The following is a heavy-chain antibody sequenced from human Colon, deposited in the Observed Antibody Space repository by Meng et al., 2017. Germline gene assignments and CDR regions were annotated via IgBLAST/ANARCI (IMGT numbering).Heavy chain of an antibody. J-gene: IGHJ5*02. D-gene: IGHD3-10*01. CDR2: IYYSGST. V-gene: IGHV4-31*03. CDR3: ARVVIGSGSYGDWFDP. Sequence: QVQLQESGPGLVKPSQTLSLTRTVPGGSISSGTYYWGWIRQLPGKGLEWIGYIYYSGSTYYNPSLKSRVTISLDTSKNRFSLKLRSVTAADTAVYYCARVVIGSGSYGDWFDPWGQGTLVTVSS. CDR1: GGSISSGTYY.